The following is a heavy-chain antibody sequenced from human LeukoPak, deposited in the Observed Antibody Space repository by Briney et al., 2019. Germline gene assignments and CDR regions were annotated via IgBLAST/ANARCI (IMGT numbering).Heavy chain of an antibody. CDR2: IYYSGST. V-gene: IGHV4-39*01. Sequence: PSETLSLTCTVSGGSISSSSYYWGWIRQPPGKGLEWIGSIYYSGSTYYNPSLMSRVTISVDTSKNHFSLKLSSVTAADTAVYYCARLSTGDWYTFGFWGQGTLVTVSS. CDR3: ARLSTGDWYTFGF. D-gene: IGHD6-19*01. CDR1: GGSISSSSYY. J-gene: IGHJ4*02.